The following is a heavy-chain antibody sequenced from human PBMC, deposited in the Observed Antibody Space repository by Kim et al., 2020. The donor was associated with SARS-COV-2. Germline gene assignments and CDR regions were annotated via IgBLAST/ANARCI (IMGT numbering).Heavy chain of an antibody. CDR3: AKNTGYSSGEYYFDY. V-gene: IGHV3-30*02. J-gene: IGHJ4*02. D-gene: IGHD6-19*01. Sequence: DAVKGRFTISRDNSKNTLYLQMNSLRAEDTAVYYCAKNTGYSSGEYYFDYWGQGTLVTVSS.